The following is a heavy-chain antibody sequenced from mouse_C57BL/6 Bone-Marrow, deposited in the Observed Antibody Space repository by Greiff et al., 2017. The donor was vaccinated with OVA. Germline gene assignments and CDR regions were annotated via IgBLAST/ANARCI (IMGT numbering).Heavy chain of an antibody. V-gene: IGHV1-76*01. Sequence: VHLVESGAELVRPGASVKLSCKASGYTFTDYYINWVKQRPGQGLEWIARIYPGSGNNYYNEKFKGNATLTAEKSSSTAYMQLSSLTSEDSAVYFCASYYYGSSYDFDYWGQGTTLTVSS. CDR1: GYTFTDYY. CDR2: IYPGSGNN. D-gene: IGHD1-1*01. J-gene: IGHJ2*01. CDR3: ASYYYGSSYDFDY.